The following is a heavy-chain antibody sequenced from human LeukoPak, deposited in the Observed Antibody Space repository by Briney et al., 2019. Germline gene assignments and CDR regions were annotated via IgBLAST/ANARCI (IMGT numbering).Heavy chain of an antibody. J-gene: IGHJ4*02. D-gene: IGHD1-26*01. Sequence: PSETLSLTCTVSGGSISSYYWSWIRQPPGKGLEWIGYIYYSGSTNYNPSLKSRVTISVDTSKNQFSLKLSSVTAADTAVYYCARRSTGRTAGFDYWGQGTLVTVSS. CDR2: IYYSGST. V-gene: IGHV4-59*08. CDR3: ARRSTGRTAGFDY. CDR1: GGSISSYY.